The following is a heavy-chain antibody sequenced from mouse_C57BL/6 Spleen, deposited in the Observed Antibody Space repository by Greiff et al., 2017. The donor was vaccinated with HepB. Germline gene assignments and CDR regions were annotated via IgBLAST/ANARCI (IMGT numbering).Heavy chain of an antibody. CDR2: IDPSDSYT. D-gene: IGHD1-1*01. J-gene: IGHJ1*03. CDR3: AIEITTVNFDV. CDR1: GYTFTSYW. Sequence: VQLQQPGAELVKPGASVKLSCKASGYTFTSYWMQWVKQRPGQGLEWIGEIDPSDSYTNYNQKFKGKATLTVDTSSSTAYMQLSSLTAEDSAVYYGAIEITTVNFDVWGTGTTVTVSS. V-gene: IGHV1-50*01.